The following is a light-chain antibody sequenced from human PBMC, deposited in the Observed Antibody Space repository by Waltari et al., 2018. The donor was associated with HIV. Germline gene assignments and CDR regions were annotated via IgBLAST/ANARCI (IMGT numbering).Light chain of an antibody. Sequence: DIQMTQSPSTLSASVGDRVTITCRASQSISIWLAWYQQKTGKAPKLLIYKASSLESGVPSRFSGSGSGTEFSLTISSLQPDDFATYYCQQYNTYPTFGQGTKVEI. J-gene: IGKJ1*01. CDR2: KAS. CDR3: QQYNTYPT. CDR1: QSISIW. V-gene: IGKV1-5*03.